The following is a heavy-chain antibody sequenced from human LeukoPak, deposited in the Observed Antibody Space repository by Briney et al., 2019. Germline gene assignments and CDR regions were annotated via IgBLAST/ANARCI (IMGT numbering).Heavy chain of an antibody. J-gene: IGHJ4*02. Sequence: GGSLRLSCAASGFILSTYGMTWFRQAPGGGLEWVSGISGSGLNTYYADSVKVRFTSSRDNSKNMLYLHMNSLRADDTAVYYCAKGGGYGSGTYSEDWGQGILVTVSS. D-gene: IGHD3-10*01. CDR2: ISGSGLNT. CDR1: GFILSTYG. CDR3: AKGGGYGSGTYSED. V-gene: IGHV3-23*01.